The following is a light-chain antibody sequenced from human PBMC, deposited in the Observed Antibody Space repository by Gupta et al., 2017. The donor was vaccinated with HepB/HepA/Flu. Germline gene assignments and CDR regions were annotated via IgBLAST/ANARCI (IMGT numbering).Light chain of an antibody. CDR3: GTWDSSMDHGRVV. V-gene: IGLV3-21*02. CDR2: DDS. CDR1: NIGSTS. Sequence: SSVLTQPPPAQVAPRQNARITCRGHNIGSTSVHWYQQEPGQAPRLVVYDDSDRPSGIPERFSGSNSGNTATLTIIRVEAGDEADYYCGTWDSSMDHGRVVFGGGTKLTVL. J-gene: IGLJ2*01.